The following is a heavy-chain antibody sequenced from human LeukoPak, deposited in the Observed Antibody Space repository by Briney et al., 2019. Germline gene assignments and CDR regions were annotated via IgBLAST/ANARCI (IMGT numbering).Heavy chain of an antibody. Sequence: SETLSLTCTVSGGSISSSSYYWGWIRQPPGKGLEWIGSIYYSGSTYYNPSLKSRVTMSVDTSKNQFSLKLSSVTAADTAVYYCARQRITMIVVVINAFDIWGQGTMVTVSS. CDR1: GGSISSSSYY. J-gene: IGHJ3*02. V-gene: IGHV4-39*01. CDR2: IYYSGST. CDR3: ARQRITMIVVVINAFDI. D-gene: IGHD3-22*01.